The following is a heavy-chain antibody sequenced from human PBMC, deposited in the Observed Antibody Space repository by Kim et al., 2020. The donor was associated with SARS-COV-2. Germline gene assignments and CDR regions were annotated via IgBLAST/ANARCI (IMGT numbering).Heavy chain of an antibody. CDR2: IYYSGST. J-gene: IGHJ5*02. CDR3: ARWGLVRNWFDP. V-gene: IGHV4-59*13. D-gene: IGHD6-6*01. CDR1: GGSISIYY. Sequence: SETPSLTCTVSGGSISIYYWSWIRQPPGKGLEWIGYIYYSGSTNYNPSLKSRVTISVDTSKNQFSLKLSSVTAADTAVYYCARWGLVRNWFDPWGQGTLVTVSS.